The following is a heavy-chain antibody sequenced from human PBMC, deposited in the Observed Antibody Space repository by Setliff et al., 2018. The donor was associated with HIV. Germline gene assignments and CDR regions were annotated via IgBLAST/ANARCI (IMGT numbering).Heavy chain of an antibody. CDR1: GGSFSEYY. CDR3: AGGATLLPGYSDRWEYFYMDV. Sequence: KTSETLSLTCAVYGGSFSEYYWSWIRQSPGKGLEWIGEINHSGSTHYNPPLKSRATISVDTSKNQFSLRLNSVTAADTAVYYCAGGATLLPGYSDRWEYFYMDVWGKGTTVTVSS. J-gene: IGHJ6*03. V-gene: IGHV4-34*01. D-gene: IGHD5-12*01. CDR2: INHSGST.